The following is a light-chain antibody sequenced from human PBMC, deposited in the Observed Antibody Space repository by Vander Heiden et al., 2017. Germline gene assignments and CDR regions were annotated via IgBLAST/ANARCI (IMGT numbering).Light chain of an antibody. CDR3: QQSYDIPLT. CDR2: TAS. CDR1: QRILNY. V-gene: IGKV1-39*01. J-gene: IGKJ4*01. Sequence: EIQMTQSPSSLSASVGDRVTITCRASQRILNYFNWYQQKPGKAPKLLIYTASSLKSGVPSRFSGSGSGTYFTLAISSLQPEDVATYYCQQSYDIPLTFGGGTTVEIK.